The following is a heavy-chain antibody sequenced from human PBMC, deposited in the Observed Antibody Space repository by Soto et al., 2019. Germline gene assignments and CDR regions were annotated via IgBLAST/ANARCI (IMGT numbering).Heavy chain of an antibody. CDR3: AKDTTYDFWSGSPPNWFDL. CDR2: TSGSGGGT. CDR1: GFTFRSYA. V-gene: IGHV3-23*01. Sequence: GGSLRLSCAASGFTFRSYAISWVRQVPGKGLEWVSATSGSGGGTYYADSVKGRFTISRDNSESTLFLQMDSLRAEDTALYYCAKDTTYDFWSGSPPNWFDLWGQGTLVTVSS. D-gene: IGHD3-3*01. J-gene: IGHJ5*02.